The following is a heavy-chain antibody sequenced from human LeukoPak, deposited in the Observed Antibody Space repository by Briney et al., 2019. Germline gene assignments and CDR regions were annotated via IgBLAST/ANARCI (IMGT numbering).Heavy chain of an antibody. CDR2: FDPEDGET. V-gene: IGHV1-24*01. Sequence: ASVKVSCKVSGYTLTELSMHWVRQAPGKGLEWMGGFDPEDGETIYAQKFQGRVTMTTDTSTSTAYMELRSLRSDDTAVYYCARTPGRIDYWGQGTLVTVSS. D-gene: IGHD1-26*01. CDR3: ARTPGRIDY. CDR1: GYTLTELS. J-gene: IGHJ4*02.